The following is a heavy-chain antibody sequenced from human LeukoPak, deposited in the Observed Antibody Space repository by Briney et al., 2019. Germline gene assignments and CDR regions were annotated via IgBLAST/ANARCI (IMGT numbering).Heavy chain of an antibody. J-gene: IGHJ3*02. Sequence: SETLSLTCAISGGSISSNYWSWIRQPPGKGLEWIGYCHYSGNTNYNPSLKSRATISVDMSKNQFSLTLDSVTAADTAVYYCARSASSTSRSAFDIWGQGTRVTASS. CDR1: GGSISSNY. CDR3: ARSASSTSRSAFDI. CDR2: CHYSGNT. V-gene: IGHV4-59*13.